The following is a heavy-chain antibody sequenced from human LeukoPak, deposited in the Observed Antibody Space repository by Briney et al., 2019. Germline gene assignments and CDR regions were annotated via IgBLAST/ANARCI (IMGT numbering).Heavy chain of an antibody. J-gene: IGHJ3*02. CDR2: ISSSSSYI. V-gene: IGHV3-21*01. CDR3: ARALTYYYDSSGHDAFDI. Sequence: KPGGSLRLSCAASGFTFSSYSMNWVRQAPGKGLEWVSSISSSSSYIYYADSVKGRFTISRDNAKNSLYLQMNSLRAEDTAVYYCARALTYYYDSSGHDAFDIWGQGTMVTVSS. CDR1: GFTFSSYS. D-gene: IGHD3-22*01.